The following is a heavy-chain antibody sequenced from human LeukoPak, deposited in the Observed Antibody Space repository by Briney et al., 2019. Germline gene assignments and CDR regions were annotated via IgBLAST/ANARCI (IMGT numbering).Heavy chain of an antibody. D-gene: IGHD4-17*01. CDR2: ISGSGGST. V-gene: IGHV3-23*01. CDR3: AKRLPYGVTTTPGDY. CDR1: GFTFSSYA. Sequence: GSLRLSCAASGFTFSSYAMSLVRQAPGKGLEWVSAISGSGGSTYYADSVKGRFTISRDNSKNTLYLQMNSLRAEDTAVYYCAKRLPYGVTTTPGDYWGQGTLVTVSS. J-gene: IGHJ4*02.